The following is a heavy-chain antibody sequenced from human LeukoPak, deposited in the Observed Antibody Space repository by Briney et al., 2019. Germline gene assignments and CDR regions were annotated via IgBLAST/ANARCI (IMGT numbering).Heavy chain of an antibody. CDR2: INHSGST. V-gene: IGHV4-34*01. CDR3: ARGGYSYGFKAFDI. D-gene: IGHD5-18*01. Sequence: PSETLSLTCAVYGGSFSGCYWSWIRQPPGKGLGWIGEINHSGSTNYNPSLKSRVTISVDTSKNQFSLRLSSVTAADTAVYYCARGGYSYGFKAFDIWGQGTKVTVSS. CDR1: GGSFSGCY. J-gene: IGHJ3*02.